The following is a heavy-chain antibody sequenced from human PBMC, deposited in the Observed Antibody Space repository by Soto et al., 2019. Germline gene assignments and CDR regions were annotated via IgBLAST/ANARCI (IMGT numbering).Heavy chain of an antibody. V-gene: IGHV4-30-4*01. CDR1: GASINSDDYY. D-gene: IGHD4-17*01. CDR2: ISHSGNT. Sequence: KPSETLSLTCTVPGASINSDDYYWSWIRQPPGKGLEWIGYISHSGNTYYSPSLQSRVAISVDTSRNQFSLRLNSVTAADTAVYYCARASTVTTGAKFDSWGQGALVTVSS. J-gene: IGHJ4*02. CDR3: ARASTVTTGAKFDS.